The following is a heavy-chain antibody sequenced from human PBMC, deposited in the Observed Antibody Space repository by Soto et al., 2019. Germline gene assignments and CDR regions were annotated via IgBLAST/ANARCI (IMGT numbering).Heavy chain of an antibody. CDR2: ISPYTGNT. D-gene: IGHD3-16*01. CDR3: VMVDNYVTPTPQDV. Sequence: QVQLVQSGDEVKKPGASVKVSCKASGYIFVNYGIAWVRQAPGQGLEWMGWISPYTGNTHSATKVQGRLTMTTDTXXSTAYMDLASLTSDDTAVYYCVMVDNYVTPTPQDVWGQGTTVTVSS. CDR1: GYIFVNYG. V-gene: IGHV1-18*01. J-gene: IGHJ6*02.